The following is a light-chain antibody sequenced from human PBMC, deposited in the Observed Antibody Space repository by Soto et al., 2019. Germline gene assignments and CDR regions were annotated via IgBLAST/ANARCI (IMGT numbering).Light chain of an antibody. J-gene: IGKJ1*01. CDR2: KAS. Sequence: DIQMTQSPSTLSGSVGDRVTITCRASQTISSWLAWYQQKPGKAPKLLIYKASTLKSGVPSRFSGSGSGTDFTLVISSLQPDDFATYYCQQYNSYSVTFGQGTKVDI. V-gene: IGKV1-5*03. CDR1: QTISSW. CDR3: QQYNSYSVT.